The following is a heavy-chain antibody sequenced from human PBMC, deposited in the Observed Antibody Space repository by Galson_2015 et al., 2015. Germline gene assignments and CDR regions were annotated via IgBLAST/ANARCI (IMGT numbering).Heavy chain of an antibody. CDR1: GGTFSSYA. J-gene: IGHJ3*02. V-gene: IGHV1-69*13. CDR2: IIPIFGTA. D-gene: IGHD6-13*01. CDR3: AGWRIAAAGTSAFDI. Sequence: SVKVSCKASGGTFSSYAISGVRQAPGQGLEWMGGIIPIFGTANYAQKFQGRVTITADESTSTAYMELSSLRSEDTAVYYCAGWRIAAAGTSAFDIWGQGTMVTVSS.